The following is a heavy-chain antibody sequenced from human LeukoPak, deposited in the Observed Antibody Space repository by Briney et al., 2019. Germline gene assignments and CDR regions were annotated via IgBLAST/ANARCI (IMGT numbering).Heavy chain of an antibody. D-gene: IGHD7-27*01. CDR3: ARGKLTGDAFDI. CDR2: IYHSGST. J-gene: IGHJ3*02. V-gene: IGHV4-30-2*01. Sequence: SEILSLTCAVSGGSISSGGFSWSWIRQPPGKGLEWIGYIYHSGSTYYNPSLKSQVTISVDRSKNQFSLKLSSVTAADTAVYYCARGKLTGDAFDIWGQGTMVTVSS. CDR1: GGSISSGGFS.